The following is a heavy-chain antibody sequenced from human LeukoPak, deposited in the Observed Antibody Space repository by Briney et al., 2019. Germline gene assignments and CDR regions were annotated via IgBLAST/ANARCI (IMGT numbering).Heavy chain of an antibody. CDR2: INPSGGST. CDR1: GYTFTSYY. J-gene: IGHJ4*02. CDR3: ARLTVAATPDY. Sequence: ASVKVSCKASGYTFTSYYMHWVRQAPGQGLEWMGIINPSGGSTSYAQKFQGRVTMTTDTSTSTVYMELSSLRSEDTAVYYCARLTVAATPDYWGQGTLVTVSS. V-gene: IGHV1-46*01. D-gene: IGHD2-15*01.